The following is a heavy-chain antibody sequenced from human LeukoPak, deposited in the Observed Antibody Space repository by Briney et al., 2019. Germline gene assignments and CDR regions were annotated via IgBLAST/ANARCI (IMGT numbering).Heavy chain of an antibody. V-gene: IGHV3-30*18. CDR1: GFTFSSYG. CDR3: VKVHLYSSNWYGPFDY. D-gene: IGHD6-13*01. J-gene: IGHJ4*02. Sequence: QSGGSLRLSCAASGFTFSSYGMHWVRQAPGKGLEWVAVISYDGSNKYYADSVKGRFTISRDNSKNTLYLQMSSLRPEDTALYYCVKVHLYSSNWYGPFDYWGQGTLVTVSS. CDR2: ISYDGSNK.